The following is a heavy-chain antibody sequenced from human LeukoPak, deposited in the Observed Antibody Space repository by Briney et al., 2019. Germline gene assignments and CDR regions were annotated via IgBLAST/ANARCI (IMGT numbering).Heavy chain of an antibody. D-gene: IGHD6-13*01. V-gene: IGHV3-48*03. Sequence: GGSLRLSCAASGFTFSSYEMNWVRQAPGKGLEWVSYISSSGSTIYYADSVKGRFTISRDNSKNTLYLQMNSLRAEDTAVYYCAKGLGSWYGGGHYYGMDVWGQGTTVTVSS. CDR3: AKGLGSWYGGGHYYGMDV. CDR2: ISSSGSTI. CDR1: GFTFSSYE. J-gene: IGHJ6*02.